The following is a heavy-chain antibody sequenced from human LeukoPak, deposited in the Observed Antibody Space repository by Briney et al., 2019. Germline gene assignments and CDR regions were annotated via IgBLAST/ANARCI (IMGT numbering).Heavy chain of an antibody. CDR2: ISGSGGST. Sequence: GGSLRLSCAASGFSFSSYGMSWVRQAPGQGLEWVSAISGSGGSTYYADSVKGRFTISRDNSKNTLYLQMNSLRAEDTAVYYCAKGIVLMVYADWGQGTLVTVSS. J-gene: IGHJ4*02. D-gene: IGHD2-8*01. V-gene: IGHV3-23*01. CDR3: AKGIVLMVYAD. CDR1: GFSFSSYG.